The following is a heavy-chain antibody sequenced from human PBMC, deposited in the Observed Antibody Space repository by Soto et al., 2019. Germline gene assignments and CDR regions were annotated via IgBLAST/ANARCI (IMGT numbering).Heavy chain of an antibody. CDR3: ARTAAAGNYYYALDV. J-gene: IGHJ6*01. CDR2: IYPGDSDT. D-gene: IGHD6-13*01. CDR1: GYSFTSYW. Sequence: PGESLKISCKGSGYSFTSYWIGGVRQMPGKGLEWMGIIYPGDSDTRYSPSFQGQVTISADKSISTAYPQWSSLKASDTATYYCARTAAAGNYYYALDVWGQGTTVTVSS. V-gene: IGHV5-51*01.